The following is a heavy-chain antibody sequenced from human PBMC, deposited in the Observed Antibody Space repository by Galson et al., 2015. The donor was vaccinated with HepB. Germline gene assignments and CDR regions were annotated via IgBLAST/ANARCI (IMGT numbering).Heavy chain of an antibody. Sequence: SLRLSCAASGFTFSSYWMSWVRQAPGKGLEWVANIKQDGSEKYYVDSVKGRFTISRDNAKNSLYLQMNSLRAEDTAVYYCARVVYSYGYFYPRFDYWGQGTLVTVSS. V-gene: IGHV3-7*01. D-gene: IGHD5-18*01. CDR3: ARVVYSYGYFYPRFDY. J-gene: IGHJ4*02. CDR2: IKQDGSEK. CDR1: GFTFSSYW.